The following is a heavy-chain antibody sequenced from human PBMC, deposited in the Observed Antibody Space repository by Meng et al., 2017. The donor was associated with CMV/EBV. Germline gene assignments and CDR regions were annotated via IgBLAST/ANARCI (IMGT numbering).Heavy chain of an antibody. Sequence: GGSLRLSCAASGFTFSSYAMSWGRQAPGKGLEWVSAISGSGGSTYYADSVKGRFTISRDNSKNTLYLQMNSLRAEDTAVYYCATETIFGVASYGMDVWGQGTTVTVSS. V-gene: IGHV3-23*01. CDR2: ISGSGGST. CDR3: ATETIFGVASYGMDV. J-gene: IGHJ6*02. D-gene: IGHD3-3*01. CDR1: GFTFSSYA.